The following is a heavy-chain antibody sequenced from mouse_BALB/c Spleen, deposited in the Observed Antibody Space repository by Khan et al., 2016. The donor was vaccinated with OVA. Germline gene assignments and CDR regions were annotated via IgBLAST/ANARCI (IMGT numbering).Heavy chain of an antibody. CDR2: INPHIGET. V-gene: IGHV1-20*02. CDR3: ARKNGSDFDY. D-gene: IGHD1-1*01. Sequence: EVQLQQSGPELVKPGASVKISCKASGYSFTGYFMNWVMQSLGKSLEWIGRINPHIGETFYNQKFKGKATLTVDESSSTVHMELRSLASEDSAVYYCARKNGSDFDYWGQGTTLTVSS. CDR1: GYSFTGYF. J-gene: IGHJ2*01.